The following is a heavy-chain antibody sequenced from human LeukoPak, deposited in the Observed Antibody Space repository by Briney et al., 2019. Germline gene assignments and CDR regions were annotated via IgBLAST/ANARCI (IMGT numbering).Heavy chain of an antibody. D-gene: IGHD3-3*01. J-gene: IGHJ6*04. CDR1: GFTFSNYG. Sequence: GGSLRLSCTASGFTFSNYGIHWVRQAPGKGLEWVAFIQYDAGNEYYGDPVEGRFTVSRDNTRNTLYLQMSSLEIEDTALYYCAKGTAGFLEDGVDVWGKGTTVSVSS. CDR3: AKGTAGFLEDGVDV. V-gene: IGHV3-30*02. CDR2: IQYDAGNE.